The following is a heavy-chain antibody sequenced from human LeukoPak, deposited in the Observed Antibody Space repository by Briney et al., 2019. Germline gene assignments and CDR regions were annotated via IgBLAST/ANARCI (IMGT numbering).Heavy chain of an antibody. D-gene: IGHD5-12*01. CDR2: IYPDDSDT. CDR3: ARGRGGYTGYENFDF. Sequence: GESLKISCKVSGYTFSNFWIGWVRQKPGRGLEFMAVIYPDDSDTIYSPSFQRHVTVSAAVSTRTTYLQWTSLEASDSATYFCARGRGGYTGYENFDFWGQGKMVTVS. V-gene: IGHV5-51*01. CDR1: GYTFSNFW. J-gene: IGHJ4*02.